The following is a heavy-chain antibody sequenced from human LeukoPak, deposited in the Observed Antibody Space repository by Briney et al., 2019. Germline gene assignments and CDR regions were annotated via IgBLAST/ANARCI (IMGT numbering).Heavy chain of an antibody. D-gene: IGHD1-1*01. CDR3: ARASTIGSYGKFDY. J-gene: IGHJ4*02. V-gene: IGHV3-48*01. Sequence: PGRSLRLSCAASGFTFSSYSMNWVRQAPGKGLEWVSYISSSSSTIYYADSVKGRFTISRDNAKNSLYLQMNSLRAEDTAVYYCARASTIGSYGKFDYWGQGTLVTVSS. CDR1: GFTFSSYS. CDR2: ISSSSSTI.